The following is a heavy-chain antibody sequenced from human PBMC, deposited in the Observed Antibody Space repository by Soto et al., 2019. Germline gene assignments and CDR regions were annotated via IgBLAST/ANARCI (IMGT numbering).Heavy chain of an antibody. CDR2: IYPGDSDT. J-gene: IGHJ4*02. CDR3: ARQSPVGSIAVAGSLYFDY. V-gene: IGHV5-51*01. Sequence: GESLKISCKGSGYSFTSYWIGWVRQMPGKGLEWMGIIYPGDSDTRYSPSFQGQVTISADKSISTAYLQWSSLKASDTAMYYCARQSPVGSIAVAGSLYFDYWGQGTLVTVSS. D-gene: IGHD6-19*01. CDR1: GYSFTSYW.